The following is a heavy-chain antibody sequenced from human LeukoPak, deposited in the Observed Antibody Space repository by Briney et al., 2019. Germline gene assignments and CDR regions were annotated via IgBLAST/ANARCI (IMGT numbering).Heavy chain of an antibody. V-gene: IGHV3-23*01. CDR3: AKDREGENYFDH. Sequence: GGSLRLSCVASGFTFSTYTMNWIRQAPGKGLEWVSGSIGSGGSAFYADSVKGRFSISRDTSKNTLFLHMNNLRAGDTAVYYCAKDREGENYFDHWGQGTLVTVSS. J-gene: IGHJ4*02. D-gene: IGHD1-26*01. CDR2: SIGSGGSA. CDR1: GFTFSTYT.